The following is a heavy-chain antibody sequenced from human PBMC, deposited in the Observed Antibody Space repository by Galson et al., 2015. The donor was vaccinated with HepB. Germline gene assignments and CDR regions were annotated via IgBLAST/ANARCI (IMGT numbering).Heavy chain of an antibody. V-gene: IGHV2-70*11. J-gene: IGHJ3*02. CDR3: ARMIHPNYNFWSGYYYRGAIDI. D-gene: IGHD3-3*01. Sequence: PALVKPTQTLTLTCTFSGFSLSTSGMCVSWTRQPPGKALEWLARIDWDDDKYYSTSLKTRLTISKDTSKNQVVLTMTNMDPVDTATYYCARMIHPNYNFWSGYYYRGAIDIWGQGTMVTVSS. CDR2: IDWDDDK. CDR1: GFSLSTSGMC.